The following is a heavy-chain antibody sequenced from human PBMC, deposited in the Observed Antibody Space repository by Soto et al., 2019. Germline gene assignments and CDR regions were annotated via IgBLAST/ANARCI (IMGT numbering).Heavy chain of an antibody. D-gene: IGHD3-16*01. Sequence: GGALRLSCAASGFTFSSYSIHRVRQVPGKGLEWVANIKQDGSEKYYVDSVKGRFTISRDNAKNSLYLQMNSLRAEDTAVYYCAREGWPIGGGDYYGMDVWGQGTTVTVSS. CDR3: AREGWPIGGGDYYGMDV. CDR2: IKQDGSEK. CDR1: GFTFSSYS. J-gene: IGHJ6*02. V-gene: IGHV3-7*01.